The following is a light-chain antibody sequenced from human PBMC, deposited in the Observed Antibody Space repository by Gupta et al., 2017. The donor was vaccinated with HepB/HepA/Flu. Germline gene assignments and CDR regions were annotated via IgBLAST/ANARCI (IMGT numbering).Light chain of an antibody. Sequence: QSVLTQPPSASEAPRQRVTISCSGSSSNIGNNAVNWYQQLPGKAPKLLIYYDDLLPSGVSDRFSGSKSGTSASLAISGLHSEDEADYYCAAWDDSRNGWVFGGGTKLTVL. J-gene: IGLJ3*02. V-gene: IGLV1-36*01. CDR2: YDD. CDR1: SSNIGNNA. CDR3: AAWDDSRNGWV.